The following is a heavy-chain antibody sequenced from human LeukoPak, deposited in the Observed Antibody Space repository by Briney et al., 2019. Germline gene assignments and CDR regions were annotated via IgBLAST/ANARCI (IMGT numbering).Heavy chain of an antibody. D-gene: IGHD3-16*01. Sequence: GGSLRLSCAASGFTFSSYGMHWVRQAPGKGLGWVSAISGSGGSTYYADSVKGRFTISRDNSKNTLYLQMNSLRAEDTAVYYRANDMITHDYWGQGTLVTVSS. V-gene: IGHV3-23*01. J-gene: IGHJ4*02. CDR1: GFTFSSYG. CDR3: ANDMITHDY. CDR2: ISGSGGST.